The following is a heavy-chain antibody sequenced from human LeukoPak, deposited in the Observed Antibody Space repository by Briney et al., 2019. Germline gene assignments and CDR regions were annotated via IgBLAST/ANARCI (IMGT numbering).Heavy chain of an antibody. CDR3: AKDTVVEMATILHY. D-gene: IGHD5-24*01. J-gene: IGHJ4*02. CDR1: GFTFSSYG. CDR2: IRYDGSNK. V-gene: IGHV3-30*02. Sequence: PGGSLRLSCAASGFTFSSYGMHWVRQAPGKGLEWVAFIRYDGSNKYYADSVKGRFTVSRDNSKNTLYLQMNSLRAEDTAVYYCAKDTVVEMATILHYWGQGTLVTVSS.